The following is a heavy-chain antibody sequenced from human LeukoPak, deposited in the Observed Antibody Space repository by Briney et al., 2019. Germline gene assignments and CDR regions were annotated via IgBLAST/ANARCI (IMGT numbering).Heavy chain of an antibody. Sequence: GGSLRLSCADSGFTFSNYNMNWVRQAPGKGLEWVAFIRYDGSNKYYADSVKGRFTISRDNSKNTLYLQMNSLRAEDTAVYYCAKTELVLLDYWGQGTLVTVSS. CDR2: IRYDGSNK. CDR3: AKTELVLLDY. V-gene: IGHV3-30*02. J-gene: IGHJ4*02. D-gene: IGHD3-9*01. CDR1: GFTFSNYN.